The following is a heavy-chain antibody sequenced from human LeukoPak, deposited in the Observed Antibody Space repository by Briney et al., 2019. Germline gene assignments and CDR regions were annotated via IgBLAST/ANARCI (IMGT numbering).Heavy chain of an antibody. Sequence: RRSLRLSCAASGFSFSNYAMDWVRQAPGKGLEWVAVISKDGSMKYYSDSVKGRFTVSRDNSIHTLYLEMNSLKTEDTAVYYCAGESFDFWSQGTMVTVSS. CDR1: GFSFSNYA. V-gene: IGHV3-30*04. CDR2: ISKDGSMK. J-gene: IGHJ3*01. CDR3: AGESFDF.